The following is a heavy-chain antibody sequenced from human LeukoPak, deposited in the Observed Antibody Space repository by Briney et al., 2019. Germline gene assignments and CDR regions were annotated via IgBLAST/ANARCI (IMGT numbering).Heavy chain of an antibody. J-gene: IGHJ4*02. CDR2: IWHDGSHK. D-gene: IGHD3-10*01. Sequence: GGSLRLSCAASGFSFNTYAMHWVRQAPGQGLEWVALIWHDGSHKFYSNSVRGQFTISRDNSKNTVYLQMNSLGPEDTAVYYCARERFGSGSYPDFWGQGTLVTVSS. V-gene: IGHV3-33*01. CDR1: GFSFNTYA. CDR3: ARERFGSGSYPDF.